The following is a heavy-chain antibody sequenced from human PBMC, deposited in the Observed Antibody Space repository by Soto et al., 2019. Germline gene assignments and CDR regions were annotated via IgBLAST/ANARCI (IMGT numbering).Heavy chain of an antibody. CDR1: GFTFSSHG. V-gene: IGHV3-48*02. CDR3: ARRITMVRGPYYYYAMDV. CDR2: ISSTSSTK. Sequence: PGGSLRLSCAASGFTFSSHGMIWVRQAPGKGLEWVSYISSTSSTKSYADSVKGRFTISRDNAKNSLYLQMNSLRDEDTAVYYCARRITMVRGPYYYYAMDVSGQATTVTVSS. D-gene: IGHD3-10*01. J-gene: IGHJ6*02.